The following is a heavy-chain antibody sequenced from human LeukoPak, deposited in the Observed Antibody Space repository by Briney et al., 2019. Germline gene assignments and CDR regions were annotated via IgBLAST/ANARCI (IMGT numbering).Heavy chain of an antibody. CDR1: GFNYSAYN. CDR2: ITSSSAYI. J-gene: IGHJ4*02. Sequence: GGSLRLSCAASGFNYSAYNMNWVRQAPGKGLEWVASITSSSAYIYYGDSVKGRVRISRDNAKNSLYLQMTALIAEDTAVYYCARDPPNNGYDFDYWGQGILVTVSS. V-gene: IGHV3-21*01. D-gene: IGHD3-22*01. CDR3: ARDPPNNGYDFDY.